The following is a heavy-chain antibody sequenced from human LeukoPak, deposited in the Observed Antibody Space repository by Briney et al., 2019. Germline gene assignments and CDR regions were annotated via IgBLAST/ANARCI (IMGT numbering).Heavy chain of an antibody. J-gene: IGHJ6*03. V-gene: IGHV1-46*01. CDR1: GYTFTSYY. CDR3: ARAMVGWQQLAYYMDV. CDR2: INPSGGST. D-gene: IGHD6-13*01. Sequence: ASVKVSCKASGYTFTSYYMHWVRQAPGQGLEWMGIINPSGGSTSYAQKFQGRVTMTRDMSTSTVYMELSSLRSEDTAVYYCARAMVGWQQLAYYMDVWGKGTTVTVSS.